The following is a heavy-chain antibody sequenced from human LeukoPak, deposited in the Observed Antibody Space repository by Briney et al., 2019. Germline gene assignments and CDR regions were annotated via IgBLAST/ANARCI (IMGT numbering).Heavy chain of an antibody. D-gene: IGHD6-6*01. Sequence: GGSLRLSCTVSGFNVTTNPMTWARQAPGQGLEWVSSIYSGGGTYYAEFVKGRFTISRDRSKNALYLQMNSLRVEDTAMFYCARLVYKWGQGTLVTVSS. CDR2: IYSGGGT. V-gene: IGHV3-53*01. J-gene: IGHJ4*02. CDR3: ARLVYK. CDR1: GFNVTTNP.